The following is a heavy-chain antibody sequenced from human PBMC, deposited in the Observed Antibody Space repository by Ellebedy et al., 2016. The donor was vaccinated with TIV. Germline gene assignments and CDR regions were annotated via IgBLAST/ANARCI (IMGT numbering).Heavy chain of an antibody. CDR1: GFTFSSYA. V-gene: IGHV3-30-3*01. J-gene: IGHJ4*02. CDR2: ISYDGSNK. Sequence: PGGSLRLSCAASGFTFSSYAMHWVRQAPGKGLEWVAVISYDGSNKYYADSVKGRFTISRDNAKNTLYLQMNSLRAEDTAVYYCARGHYDFWSGGQIDYWGQGTLVTVSS. CDR3: ARGHYDFWSGGQIDY. D-gene: IGHD3-3*01.